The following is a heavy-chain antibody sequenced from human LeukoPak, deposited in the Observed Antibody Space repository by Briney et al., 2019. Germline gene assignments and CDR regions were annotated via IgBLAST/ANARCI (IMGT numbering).Heavy chain of an antibody. Sequence: PGGSLRLSCAASRFAFSSYSMNWVRQAPGKGLEWVSSISSSSSYIYYADSVKGRFTISRDNAKNSLYLQMNSLRAEDTAVYYCARDSSGWYGRAYYFDYWGQGTLVTVSS. D-gene: IGHD6-19*01. V-gene: IGHV3-21*01. J-gene: IGHJ4*02. CDR3: ARDSSGWYGRAYYFDY. CDR2: ISSSSSYI. CDR1: RFAFSSYS.